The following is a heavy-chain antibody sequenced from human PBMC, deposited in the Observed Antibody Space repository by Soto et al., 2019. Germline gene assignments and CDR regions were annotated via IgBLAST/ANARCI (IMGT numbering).Heavy chain of an antibody. CDR3: ATEDWFRFDY. CDR2: INQDGSTQ. CDR1: GISFRSTW. V-gene: IGHV3-7*01. D-gene: IGHD3-9*01. J-gene: IGHJ4*02. Sequence: EVQLVESGGGLVQPGGSLRLSCAASGISFRSTWMSWVRQAPGKGLQWVANINQDGSTQYYGDSVRGRFTISRDNADNSLSLHMNSLTADDTAVYYRATEDWFRFDYWGQGTLVTVSS.